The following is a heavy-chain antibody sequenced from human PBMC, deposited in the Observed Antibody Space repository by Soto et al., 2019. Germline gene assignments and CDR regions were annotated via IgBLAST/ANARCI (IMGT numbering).Heavy chain of an antibody. J-gene: IGHJ4*02. CDR1: GCSISTSADY. V-gene: IGHV4-39*01. D-gene: IGHD2-21*01. CDR3: VSGDPWVGFDH. CDR2: FYYSGSA. Sequence: PSETLSPRCTVFGCSISTSADYWGWVRQPPGKGKGWMGNFYYSGSASYNPSLKSRVAISIDTSKNQFSLKLSSVTAADTAVYYCVSGDPWVGFDHWAQGTLVTVSS.